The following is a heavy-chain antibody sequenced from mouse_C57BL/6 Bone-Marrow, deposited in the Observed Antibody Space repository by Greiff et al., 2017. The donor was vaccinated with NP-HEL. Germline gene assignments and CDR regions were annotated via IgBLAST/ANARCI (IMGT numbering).Heavy chain of an antibody. D-gene: IGHD1-1*01. Sequence: EVMLVESGGGLVQPGGSLSLSCAASGFTFTDYYMSWVRQPPGKALEWLGFIRNKANGYTTEYSASVKGRFTISRDNSQSILYLQMNALRAEDSATYYCARFTTVEGWFDYWGQGTTLTVSS. J-gene: IGHJ2*01. CDR3: ARFTTVEGWFDY. CDR1: GFTFTDYY. CDR2: IRNKANGYTT. V-gene: IGHV7-3*01.